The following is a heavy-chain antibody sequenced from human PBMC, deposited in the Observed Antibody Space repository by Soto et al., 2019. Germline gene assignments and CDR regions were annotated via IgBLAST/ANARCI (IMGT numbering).Heavy chain of an antibody. CDR2: INHSGST. V-gene: IGHV4-34*01. CDR3: ARWGSTYYDFWSGYYSYYFDY. J-gene: IGHJ4*02. D-gene: IGHD3-3*01. CDR1: GGSFSGYY. Sequence: TLSLTCAVYGGSFSGYYWSWIRQPPGKGLEWIGEINHSGSTNYNPSLKSRVTISVDTSKNQFSLKLSSVTAADTAVYYCARWGSTYYDFWSGYYSYYFDYWGQGTLVTVSS.